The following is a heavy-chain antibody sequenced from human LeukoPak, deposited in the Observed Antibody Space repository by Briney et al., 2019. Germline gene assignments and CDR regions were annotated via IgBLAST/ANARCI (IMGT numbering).Heavy chain of an antibody. J-gene: IGHJ4*02. V-gene: IGHV3-23*01. CDR2: ISGSGGST. D-gene: IGHD6-13*01. CDR1: GFTFSSYA. Sequence: GGSLRLSCAASGFTFSSYAMSWVRQAPGKGLEWVSAISGSGGSTYYADSVKGRFTISGDNSKNTLYLQMNSLRGEDTAVYYCAKGSDSSNWYWYWGQGTLVTVSS. CDR3: AKGSDSSNWYWY.